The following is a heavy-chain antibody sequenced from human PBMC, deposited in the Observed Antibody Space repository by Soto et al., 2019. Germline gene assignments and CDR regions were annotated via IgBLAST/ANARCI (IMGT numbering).Heavy chain of an antibody. Sequence: GGSLRLSCAASGFTFSSYAMSWVRQAPGKGLEWVSAISGSGGSTYYADSVKGRFTISRDNSKNTLYLQMNSLRAEETAVYYCAKDRRNWNHGRDQAFDIWGQGTMVTVSS. CDR2: ISGSGGST. V-gene: IGHV3-23*01. J-gene: IGHJ3*02. CDR1: GFTFSSYA. CDR3: AKDRRNWNHGRDQAFDI. D-gene: IGHD1-20*01.